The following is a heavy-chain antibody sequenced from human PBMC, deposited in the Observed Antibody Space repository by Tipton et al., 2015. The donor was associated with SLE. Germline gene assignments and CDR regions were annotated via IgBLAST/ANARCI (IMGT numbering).Heavy chain of an antibody. J-gene: IGHJ4*02. D-gene: IGHD3-10*01. CDR1: GYTFTSYD. V-gene: IGHV1-8*01. CDR3: ARVVTMIRGVIILGY. Sequence: QLVQSGAEVKKPGASVKVSCKASGYTFTSYDINWVRQASGQGLGWMGWMNPNSGNTGYAQKFQGRVTMTRNTSISTAYMELSSLRSEDTAVYYCARVVTMIRGVIILGYWGQGTLVTVSS. CDR2: MNPNSGNT.